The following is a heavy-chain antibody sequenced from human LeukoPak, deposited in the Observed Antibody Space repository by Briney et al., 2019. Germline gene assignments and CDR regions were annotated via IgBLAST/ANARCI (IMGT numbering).Heavy chain of an antibody. CDR1: GFTFSSYS. CDR3: AREPSYSYGYISDY. D-gene: IGHD5-18*01. V-gene: IGHV3-48*01. CDR2: ISSSSSTI. J-gene: IGHJ4*02. Sequence: GGSLRLSCAASGFTFSSYSMNWVRQAPGKGLEWVSYISSSSSTIYYADSVKGRFTISRDNAKNSLYLQMNSLRAEDTAVYYCAREPSYSYGYISDYWGQGTLVTVSS.